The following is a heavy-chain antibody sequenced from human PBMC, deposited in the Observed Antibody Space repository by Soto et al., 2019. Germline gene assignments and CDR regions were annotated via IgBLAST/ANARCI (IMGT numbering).Heavy chain of an antibody. D-gene: IGHD7-27*01. CDR1: GFTFSVFA. J-gene: IGHJ3*02. Sequence: EVQLLESGGGLVQPGGSLRLSCAASGFTFSVFAMSWVRQAPGKGLELVSTISGRGENTYYADSVKGRFTISRDNSKNTLNMQMNSLRGEDTAGYYCAKDRGTGDYGVNAVDIWGQGTMVTVAS. V-gene: IGHV3-23*01. CDR3: AKDRGTGDYGVNAVDI. CDR2: ISGRGENT.